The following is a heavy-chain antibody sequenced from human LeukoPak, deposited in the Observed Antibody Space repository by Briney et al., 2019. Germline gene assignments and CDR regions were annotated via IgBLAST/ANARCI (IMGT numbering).Heavy chain of an antibody. J-gene: IGHJ4*02. CDR2: ISSSSSYI. CDR1: GFTFSSYS. D-gene: IGHD2-2*01. CDR3: ANIVVVPAAYDY. Sequence: GGSLRLSCAASGFTFSSYSMNWVRQAPGKGLEWVSSISSSSSYIYYADSVKGRFTISRDNSKNTLYLQMNSLRAEDTAVYYCANIVVVPAAYDYWGQGTLVTVSS. V-gene: IGHV3-21*01.